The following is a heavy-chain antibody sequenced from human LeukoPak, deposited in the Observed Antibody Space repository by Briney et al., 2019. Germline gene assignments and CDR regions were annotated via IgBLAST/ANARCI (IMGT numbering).Heavy chain of an antibody. J-gene: IGHJ4*02. CDR2: VYYTGST. D-gene: IGHD2-15*01. V-gene: IGHV4-59*01. CDR3: ATAGYNGGNPFEY. Sequence: SETLSLTCTVPGGSIGNYYWSWIRQSPGTRLEWIGSVYYTGSTNYNPSHESRVTISVDTSKNQFSLKLTSVTAADRAVYYCATAGYNGGNPFEYWGQGTLATVSS. CDR1: GGSIGNYY.